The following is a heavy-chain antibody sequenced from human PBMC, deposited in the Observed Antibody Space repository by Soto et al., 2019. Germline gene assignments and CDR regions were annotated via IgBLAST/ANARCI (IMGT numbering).Heavy chain of an antibody. D-gene: IGHD2-2*01. Sequence: GGSLRLSCAASGFTVSSNYMTWVRQAPGKGLEWVSAISGSGGSTYYADSVKGRFTISRDNSKNTLYLQMNSLRAEDTAVYYCANLPLAQKHYYYYYGMDVWGQGTTVTVSS. V-gene: IGHV3-23*01. J-gene: IGHJ6*02. CDR3: ANLPLAQKHYYYYYGMDV. CDR1: GFTVSSNY. CDR2: ISGSGGST.